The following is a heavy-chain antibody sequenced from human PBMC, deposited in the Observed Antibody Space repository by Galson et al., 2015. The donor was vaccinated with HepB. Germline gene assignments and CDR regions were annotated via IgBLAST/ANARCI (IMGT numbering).Heavy chain of an antibody. Sequence: SLRLSCAASGFTFSSYAMSWVRQAPGKGLEWVSAISGSGGSTYYADSVKGRFTISRDNSKNTLYLQMNSLRAEDTAVYYCAKLGFVVVPAAAWYSHLCVRGTLVTVSS. CDR1: GFTFSSYA. D-gene: IGHD2-2*01. CDR3: AKLGFVVVPAAAWYSHL. V-gene: IGHV3-23*01. J-gene: IGHJ2*01. CDR2: ISGSGGST.